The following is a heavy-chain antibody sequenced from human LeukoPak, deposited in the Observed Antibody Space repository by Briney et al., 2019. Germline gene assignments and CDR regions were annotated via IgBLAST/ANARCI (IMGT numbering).Heavy chain of an antibody. D-gene: IGHD3-3*01. CDR1: GFTFSDYY. CDR2: IGGGGSPI. Sequence: GGSLRLSCEASGFTFSDYYMSWIRQAPGKGLEWVSYIGGGGSPIYYADSVKGRFTISRDNAKNSLYLQMNSLRAEDTALYYCARDWSGDDYWGQGTLVTVSS. J-gene: IGHJ4*02. CDR3: ARDWSGDDY. V-gene: IGHV3-11*04.